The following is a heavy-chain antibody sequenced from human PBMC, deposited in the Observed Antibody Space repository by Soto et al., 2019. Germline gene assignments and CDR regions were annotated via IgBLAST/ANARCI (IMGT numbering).Heavy chain of an antibody. Sequence: EVQLVESGGGLVKPGGSLRLSCAASGFTFSSYSMNWVRQAPGKGLEWVSSISSSSSYIYYADSVKVRFTISRDNAKNSLSPQMNSMRAEDTAVYYCARDQPGYSYGYGLGYWGQGTLVTVSS. J-gene: IGHJ4*02. CDR2: ISSSSSYI. D-gene: IGHD5-18*01. V-gene: IGHV3-21*01. CDR1: GFTFSSYS. CDR3: ARDQPGYSYGYGLGY.